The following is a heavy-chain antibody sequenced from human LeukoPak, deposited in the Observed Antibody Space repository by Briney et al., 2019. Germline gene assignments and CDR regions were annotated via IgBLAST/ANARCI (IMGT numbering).Heavy chain of an antibody. CDR2: VHPSSGGT. D-gene: IGHD5-12*01. CDR1: GYTFTSYY. Sequence: GASVKVSCKASGYTFTSYYMHWVRQAPGQGLEWMGVVHPSSGGTNYPQRFQGRVTMTRDTSTTTVYMVLSSLRSDDTAVYYCARGGDSGYDPFDYWGQGTLVTVSS. J-gene: IGHJ4*02. CDR3: ARGGDSGYDPFDY. V-gene: IGHV1-46*01.